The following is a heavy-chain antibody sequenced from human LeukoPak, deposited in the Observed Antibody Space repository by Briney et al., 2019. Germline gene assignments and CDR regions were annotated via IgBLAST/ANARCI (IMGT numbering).Heavy chain of an antibody. Sequence: ASVKVACQTSGYDFTNYPINWVRQAPGQGLEWLGWIAPYIGATDYAQNLQGRVTMTTDTATSTAYMELRTLRPDDTAVYYCATSLFSSGCHDHWGQGRPVTVSS. CDR2: IAPYIGAT. CDR1: GYDFTNYP. D-gene: IGHD6-19*01. J-gene: IGHJ4*01. CDR3: ATSLFSSGCHDH. V-gene: IGHV1-18*01.